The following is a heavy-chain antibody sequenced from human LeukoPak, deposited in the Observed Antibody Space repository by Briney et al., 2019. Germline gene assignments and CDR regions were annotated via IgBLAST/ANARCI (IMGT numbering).Heavy chain of an antibody. CDR1: GFTFSSYG. Sequence: PGGSLRLSCAASGFTFSSYGMHWVRQAPGKGLEWVAVISYDGSNKYYADSVKGRFTISRDNSKNTLYLQMNSLKTEDTAVYYCTTDRKGWLQLGDYFDYWGQGTLVTVSS. J-gene: IGHJ4*02. V-gene: IGHV3-30*03. CDR2: ISYDGSNK. CDR3: TTDRKGWLQLGDYFDY. D-gene: IGHD5-24*01.